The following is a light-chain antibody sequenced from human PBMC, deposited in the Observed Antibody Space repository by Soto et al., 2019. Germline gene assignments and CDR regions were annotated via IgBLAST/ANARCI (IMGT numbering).Light chain of an antibody. CDR1: SSDVGSYNL. J-gene: IGLJ1*01. CDR3: CPYAASSNYL. CDR2: EGS. V-gene: IGLV2-23*01. Sequence: QSVLTQPASVSGSPGQSITISCTGTSSDVGSYNLVSWYQQHPGKAPKLMIYEGSKRPSGVSNRFSGSKSGNTASLTISGLQAEDEADYYCCPYAASSNYLFGNGTKVTV.